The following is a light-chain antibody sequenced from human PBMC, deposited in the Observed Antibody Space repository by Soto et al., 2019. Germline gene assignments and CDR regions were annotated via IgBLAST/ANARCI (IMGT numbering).Light chain of an antibody. J-gene: IGKJ5*01. CDR1: QSVSSY. CDR3: QQYNNWPPIT. CDR2: AAS. V-gene: IGKV3-15*01. Sequence: EIVLTQSPATLSLSPGGRATLSCRASQSVSSYLAWYQQRPGQAPRLLINAASTRATGVPARFSGSGSGTEFTLTISSLQSEDFAVYYCQQYNNWPPITFGQGTRLEIK.